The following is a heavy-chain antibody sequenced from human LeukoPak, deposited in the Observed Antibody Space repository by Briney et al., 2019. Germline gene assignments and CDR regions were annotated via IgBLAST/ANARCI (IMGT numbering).Heavy chain of an antibody. CDR1: GFTFDDYA. Sequence: GGSLRLSCAASGFTFDDYAMHWVRRAPGKGLEWVSGISWNSGSIGYADSVKGRFTISRDNAKNSLYLQMNGLRAEDTALYYCTKGKRDYYDSSGPRYNWFDPWGQGTLVTVSS. CDR2: ISWNSGSI. J-gene: IGHJ5*02. CDR3: TKGKRDYYDSSGPRYNWFDP. V-gene: IGHV3-9*01. D-gene: IGHD3-22*01.